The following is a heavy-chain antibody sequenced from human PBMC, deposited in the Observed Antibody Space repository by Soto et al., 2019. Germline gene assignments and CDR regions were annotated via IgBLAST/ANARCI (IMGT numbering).Heavy chain of an antibody. V-gene: IGHV4-59*01. D-gene: IGHD2-2*01. CDR2: IYHSGST. J-gene: IGHJ4*02. CDR3: ATKPRYSTVWDYFDF. Sequence: WETLSLTCAVSGGSISSYYWSWIRQPPGKALEWIGYIYHSGSTNYNPSLKSRVTISVDTSKNRLTLDLSSVSAAATAVYYCATKPRYSTVWDYFDFWGQGALVTVSS. CDR1: GGSISSYY.